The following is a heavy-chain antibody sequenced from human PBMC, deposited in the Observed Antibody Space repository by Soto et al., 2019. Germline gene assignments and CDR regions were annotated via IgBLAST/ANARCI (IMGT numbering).Heavy chain of an antibody. CDR1: GYTFTSYY. V-gene: IGHV1-46*01. Sequence: ASVKVSCKASGYTFTSYYMHWVRQAPGQGLEWMGIINPSGGSTSYAQKFQGRVTMTRDTSTSTVYMELSSLRSEDTAVYYCARDDRRDIAVAKYPYYYYGMDVWGRGTTVTVSS. CDR2: INPSGGST. CDR3: ARDDRRDIAVAKYPYYYYGMDV. D-gene: IGHD6-19*01. J-gene: IGHJ6*02.